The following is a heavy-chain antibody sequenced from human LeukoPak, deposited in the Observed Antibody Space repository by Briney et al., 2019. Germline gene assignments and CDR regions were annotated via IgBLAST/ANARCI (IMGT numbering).Heavy chain of an antibody. CDR3: ARDLGAMGASDY. D-gene: IGHD1-26*01. CDR2: FTPNSGGT. V-gene: IGHV1-2*02. Sequence: ASVKVSCKASGYTFTGYYMHWVRQAPGQGLEWMGWFTPNSGGTNYAQKFQGRVTMTGDTSISTAYMELSRLRSDDTAVYYCARDLGAMGASDYWGQGTLVTVSS. CDR1: GYTFTGYY. J-gene: IGHJ4*02.